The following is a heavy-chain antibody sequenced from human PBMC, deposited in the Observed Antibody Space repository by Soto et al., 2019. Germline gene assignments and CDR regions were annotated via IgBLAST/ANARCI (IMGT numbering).Heavy chain of an antibody. CDR2: IFSNDEK. CDR1: GFSLSNARMG. J-gene: IGHJ3*02. D-gene: IGHD3-22*01. Sequence: ASGPTLVNPTETLTLTCTVSGFSLSNARMGVSWIRQPPGKALEWLAHIFSNDEKSYSTSLKSRLTISKDTSKSQVVLTMTNMDPVDTATYYCARISGYDSRTDAFDIWGQGTMVTVSS. CDR3: ARISGYDSRTDAFDI. V-gene: IGHV2-26*01.